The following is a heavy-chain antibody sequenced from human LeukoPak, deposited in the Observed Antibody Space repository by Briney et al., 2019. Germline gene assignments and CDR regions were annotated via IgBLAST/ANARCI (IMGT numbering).Heavy chain of an antibody. J-gene: IGHJ4*02. CDR3: AKDDDYGDYYYFDY. CDR1: GFTFSSYA. D-gene: IGHD4-17*01. Sequence: PGGSLRLSCAASGFTFSSYAMSWVRQAPGEGLEWVSTISDSSDNTYYADSVKGRFTISRDNSKNTLYLQMNSLRAEDTAVYYCAKDDDYGDYYYFDYWGQGTLVTVSS. V-gene: IGHV3-23*01. CDR2: ISDSSDNT.